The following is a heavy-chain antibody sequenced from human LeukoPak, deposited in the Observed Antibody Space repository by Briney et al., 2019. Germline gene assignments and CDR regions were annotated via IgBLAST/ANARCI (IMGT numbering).Heavy chain of an antibody. Sequence: ASVKVSCKASGYTFTGYYMHWLRQAPGQGLEWMGRINPNSGGTNYAQKFQGRVTMTRDTSISTAYMELSRLRSDDTAVYYCAREPMIVVVITLDAFDIWGQGTMVTVSS. CDR1: GYTFTGYY. V-gene: IGHV1-2*06. J-gene: IGHJ3*02. D-gene: IGHD3-22*01. CDR3: AREPMIVVVITLDAFDI. CDR2: INPNSGGT.